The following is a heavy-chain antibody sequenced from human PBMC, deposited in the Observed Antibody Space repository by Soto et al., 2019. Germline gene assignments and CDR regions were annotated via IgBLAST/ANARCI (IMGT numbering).Heavy chain of an antibody. V-gene: IGHV1-3*01. CDR3: GREKGYDYAFDY. CDR2: INAGNGNT. J-gene: IGHJ4*02. CDR1: GYTFTSYA. Sequence: QVQLVQSGAEVKKPGASVKVSCKASGYTFTSYAMHWVRQAPGQRLEWMGWINAGNGNTKYSQKFQGRVTITRDTTASTAYMELSSLRSEGTAVYYCGREKGYDYAFDYWGQGTLVTVSS. D-gene: IGHD3-16*01.